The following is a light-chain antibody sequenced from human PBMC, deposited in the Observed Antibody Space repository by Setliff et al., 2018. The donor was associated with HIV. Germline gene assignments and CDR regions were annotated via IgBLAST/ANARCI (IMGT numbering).Light chain of an antibody. Sequence: SYELTQPPSVSVAPGKTARITCGGDNIGSKSVHWYQQKPGQAPVLVVYDDNDRPSGIPERFSGSNSGNTATLTISRVEAGDEADYYCQVWDSSSDQHVFGTGT. CDR1: NIGSKS. J-gene: IGLJ1*01. CDR2: DDN. CDR3: QVWDSSSDQHV. V-gene: IGLV3-21*03.